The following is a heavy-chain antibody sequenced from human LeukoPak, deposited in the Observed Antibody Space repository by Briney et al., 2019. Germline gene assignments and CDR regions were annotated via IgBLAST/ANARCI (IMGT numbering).Heavy chain of an antibody. CDR1: GGSLTGY. CDR2: TNHRGVT. J-gene: IGHJ4*02. CDR3: AGGPGTSVIRGVSPKY. D-gene: IGHD3-10*01. Sequence: SETLSLTCAVYGGSLTGYWTWIRQAPGKGLEWLGETNHRGVTNYKTSLASRVSIFLDTSKNQFSLRLTSVTATDTAVYFCAGGPGTSVIRGVSPKYWGQGTPVAVSS. V-gene: IGHV4-34*01.